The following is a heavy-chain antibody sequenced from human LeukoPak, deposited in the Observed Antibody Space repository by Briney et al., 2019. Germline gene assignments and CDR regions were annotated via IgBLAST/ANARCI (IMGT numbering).Heavy chain of an antibody. CDR2: IFYSGST. D-gene: IGHD2-21*01. CDR1: GGSISSSTYY. Sequence: SETLSLTCTVSGGSISSSTYYWGWIRQPPGKGLEWIGNIFYSGSTYYNPSLKSRVTISVDTSKNQFSLELSSVTAADTAVYYCARSPYVIDPYDYWGQGTLVTVSS. J-gene: IGHJ4*02. V-gene: IGHV4-39*01. CDR3: ARSPYVIDPYDY.